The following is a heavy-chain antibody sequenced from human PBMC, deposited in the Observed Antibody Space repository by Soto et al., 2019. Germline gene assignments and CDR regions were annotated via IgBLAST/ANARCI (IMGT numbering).Heavy chain of an antibody. V-gene: IGHV3-33*01. CDR1: GFTFSSYG. CDR3: ARDLRGYSYGSYYYYGMDV. CDR2: IWYDGSNK. J-gene: IGHJ6*02. D-gene: IGHD5-18*01. Sequence: HPGGSLRLSCAASGFTFSSYGMHWVRQAPGKGLEWVAVIWYDGSNKYYADSVKGRFTISRDNSKNTLYLQMNSLRAEDTAVYYCARDLRGYSYGSYYYYGMDVWGQGTTVTVSS.